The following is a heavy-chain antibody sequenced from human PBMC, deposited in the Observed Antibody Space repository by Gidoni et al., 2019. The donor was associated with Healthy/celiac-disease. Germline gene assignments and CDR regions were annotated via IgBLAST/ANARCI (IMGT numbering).Heavy chain of an antibody. J-gene: IGHJ4*02. CDR2: IYPGDADT. CDR1: GYSFPSYW. CDR3: ARRRRAAAGPDFDY. Sequence: EVQLVQSGAEVKKPGESLKISCKGSGYSFPSYWIGLVRQIPGKGLEWMGFIYPGDADTSYSPCVHGQVTISADKSISTAYLQWSSLKASDTAMYYCARRRRAAAGPDFDYWGQGTLVTVSS. D-gene: IGHD6-13*01. V-gene: IGHV5-51*01.